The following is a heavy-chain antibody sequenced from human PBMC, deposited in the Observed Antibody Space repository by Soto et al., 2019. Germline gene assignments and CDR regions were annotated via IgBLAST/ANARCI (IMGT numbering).Heavy chain of an antibody. CDR2: VYQSGRT. CDR3: ARGQSIVAAIDYFDY. D-gene: IGHD5-12*01. J-gene: IGHJ4*02. Sequence: TSETPSLTCSVSGAYVSSAGYSWSWIRQPPGKGLELIGYVYQSGRTYGSVTTSYNPSLKSRVTISVDRSTNQFSLKLISVTAADTAVYFCARGQSIVAAIDYFDYWGQGSLVTVSS. CDR1: GAYVSSAGYS. V-gene: IGHV4-30-2*01.